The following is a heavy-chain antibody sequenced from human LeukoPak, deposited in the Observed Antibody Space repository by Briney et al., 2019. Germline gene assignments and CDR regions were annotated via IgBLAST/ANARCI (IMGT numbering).Heavy chain of an antibody. J-gene: IGHJ4*02. Sequence: GASVKVSCKASGYTFTGYYMHWVRQAPGQGLEWIGWINPNSGGTNYAQKFQGRVTMTRDTSISTAYMELSRLRSDDTAVYYCAREVVAYDSSGLSLGYWGQGTLVTVSS. CDR3: AREVVAYDSSGLSLGY. V-gene: IGHV1-2*02. CDR2: INPNSGGT. CDR1: GYTFTGYY. D-gene: IGHD3-22*01.